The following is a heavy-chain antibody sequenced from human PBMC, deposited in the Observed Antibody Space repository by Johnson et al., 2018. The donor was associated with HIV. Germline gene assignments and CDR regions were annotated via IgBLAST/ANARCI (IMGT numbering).Heavy chain of an antibody. CDR1: GFTFSDYY. J-gene: IGHJ3*02. CDR2: ISNSGTAT. CDR3: ARDRSITMIVVVSGAFDI. V-gene: IGHV3-11*04. D-gene: IGHD3-22*01. Sequence: QVQLVESGGGLVKPGGSLRLSCAASGFTFSDYYMTWVRQAPGKGLEWISYISNSGTATYYGDSVKGRFTISRDNAKNSLYLQMNSLRAEDTAVYYCARDRSITMIVVVSGAFDIWGQGTMVTVSS.